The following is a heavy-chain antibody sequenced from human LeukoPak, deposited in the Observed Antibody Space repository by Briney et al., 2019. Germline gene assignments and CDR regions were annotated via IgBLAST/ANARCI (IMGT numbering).Heavy chain of an antibody. CDR2: IRYDGSNK. Sequence: GRSLRLSCAASGFTFSSYGMHWVRQAPGKGLEWVAFIRYDGSNKYYADSVKGRFTISRDNSKNTLYLQMNSLRAEDTAVYYCANLYDFWSGYVAPRMLNPSDAFDIWGQGTMVTVSS. CDR1: GFTFSSYG. CDR3: ANLYDFWSGYVAPRMLNPSDAFDI. D-gene: IGHD3-3*01. V-gene: IGHV3-30*02. J-gene: IGHJ3*02.